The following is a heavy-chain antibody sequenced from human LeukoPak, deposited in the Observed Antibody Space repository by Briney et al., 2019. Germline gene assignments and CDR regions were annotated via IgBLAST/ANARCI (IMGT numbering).Heavy chain of an antibody. CDR3: ARGGYSYGHFDY. CDR2: ISNDGSNK. D-gene: IGHD5-18*01. V-gene: IGHV3-30*14. J-gene: IGHJ4*02. Sequence: GGSLRLSCAASGFKFSNYVMHWVRQAPGKGLEWVAVISNDGSNKYYADFVKGRFTISRDNSKNTLYLQMNSLRAEDTAVYYCARGGYSYGHFDYWGQGTLVTVSS. CDR1: GFKFSNYV.